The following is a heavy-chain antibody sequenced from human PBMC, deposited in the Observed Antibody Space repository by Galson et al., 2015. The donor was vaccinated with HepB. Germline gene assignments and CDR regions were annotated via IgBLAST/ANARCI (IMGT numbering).Heavy chain of an antibody. Sequence: QSGAEVKKPGESLRISCKGSGYSFTSYWISWVRQMPGKGLEWMGRIDPSDSYTNYSPSFQGHVTISADKSISTAYLQWSSLKASDTAMYYCARYGGDYIYYYYGMDVWGQGTTVTVSS. CDR2: IDPSDSYT. V-gene: IGHV5-10-1*01. CDR1: GYSFTSYW. J-gene: IGHJ6*02. D-gene: IGHD4-17*01. CDR3: ARYGGDYIYYYYGMDV.